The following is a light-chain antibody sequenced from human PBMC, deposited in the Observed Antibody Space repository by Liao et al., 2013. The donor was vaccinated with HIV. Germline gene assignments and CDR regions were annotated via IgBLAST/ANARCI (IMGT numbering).Light chain of an antibody. CDR3: QAWDSSTADVV. J-gene: IGLJ2*01. V-gene: IGLV3-1*01. CDR2: QDT. Sequence: SYDLTQPPSVSVSPGQTASISCSGDNLGEKSASWYQQKPGQSPVLVIYQDTKRPSGIPERFSGSNYGNTATLTISGTQAMDEADYYCQAWDSSTADVVFGGGTKLTVL. CDR1: NLGEKS.